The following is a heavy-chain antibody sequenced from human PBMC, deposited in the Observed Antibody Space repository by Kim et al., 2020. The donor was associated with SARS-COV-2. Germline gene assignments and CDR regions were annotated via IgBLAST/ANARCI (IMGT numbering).Heavy chain of an antibody. CDR3: AKLAEGGVGALPGGTFDF. Sequence: GRYTIARENAKNTLYLQMNSLRAEDTAVYYCAKLAEGGVGALPGGTFDFWGQGTLVTVSS. D-gene: IGHD3-16*01. V-gene: IGHV3-23*01. J-gene: IGHJ4*02.